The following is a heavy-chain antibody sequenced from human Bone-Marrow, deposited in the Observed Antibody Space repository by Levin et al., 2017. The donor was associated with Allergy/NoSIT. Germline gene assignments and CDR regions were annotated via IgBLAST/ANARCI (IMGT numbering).Heavy chain of an antibody. Sequence: SVKVSCRASGGTFSRSTITWVRQAPGQGLTWMGRINPVLGITNYAQKFQDRVTITTDESTTTAYMELSSLRSEDTAVYYCARVGHFAFDYWGQGTLVTV. V-gene: IGHV1-69*16. CDR1: GGTFSRST. D-gene: IGHD1-26*01. CDR3: ARVGHFAFDY. CDR2: INPVLGIT. J-gene: IGHJ4*02.